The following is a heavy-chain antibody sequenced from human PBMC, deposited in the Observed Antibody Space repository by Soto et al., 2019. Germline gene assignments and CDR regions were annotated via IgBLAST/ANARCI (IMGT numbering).Heavy chain of an antibody. V-gene: IGHV1-18*01. D-gene: IGHD3-16*01. CDR2: ISPYTGNT. J-gene: IGHJ6*02. Sequence: QVQLVQSGDEVKKPGASVKVSCKASGYIFVNYGIAWVRQAPGQGLEWMGWISPYTGNTHSASKVQGRLTMTTDTSTSTADMDLGSLTSDYTAVYYCVMVDNYVTPTPQDVWGQGNTVTVSS. CDR1: GYIFVNYG. CDR3: VMVDNYVTPTPQDV.